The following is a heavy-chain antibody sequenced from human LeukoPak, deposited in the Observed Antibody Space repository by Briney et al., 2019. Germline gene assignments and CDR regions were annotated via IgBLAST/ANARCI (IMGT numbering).Heavy chain of an antibody. CDR2: IYPGDSGT. D-gene: IGHD2-2*01. V-gene: IGHV5-51*01. J-gene: IGHJ4*02. Sequence: GESLKISCRGSGYSFTTYWIGWVRQMPGKGLEWMGIIYPGDSGTRYSPSFQGQVTMSADKSINTAYLQWSSLQASDTAMYYCARRQGCSSTSCPPDSWGQGTLVTVSS. CDR1: GYSFTTYW. CDR3: ARRQGCSSTSCPPDS.